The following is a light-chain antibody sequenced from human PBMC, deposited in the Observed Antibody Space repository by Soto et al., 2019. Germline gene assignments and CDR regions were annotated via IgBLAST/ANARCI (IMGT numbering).Light chain of an antibody. Sequence: EIVMTQSPDTLCVSPGERATLSCRASQTVGNNLAWYQQHPGQSPRLLLYGASTRASGIPPRFRGGGSGTDFTRNIKYLRSEDTVVYYCHQYNSWVTFGGGTRVEI. CDR1: QTVGNN. CDR2: GAS. J-gene: IGKJ4*02. V-gene: IGKV3D-15*01. CDR3: HQYNSWVT.